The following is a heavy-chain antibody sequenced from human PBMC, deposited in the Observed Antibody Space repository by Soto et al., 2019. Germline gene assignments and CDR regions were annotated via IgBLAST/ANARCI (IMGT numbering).Heavy chain of an antibody. CDR2: IYPGDSDT. CDR3: ARTAAAGKYYYGTDV. D-gene: IGHD6-13*01. Sequence: GESLKISCKASGYSFTTYWIGWVRQMPGKGLEWMGIIYPGDSDTKYSPSLQGQVTISADKSISTAYLQWSSLKASDTAMYYCARTAAAGKYYYGTDVWGQGTTVTVSS. V-gene: IGHV5-51*01. J-gene: IGHJ6*02. CDR1: GYSFTTYW.